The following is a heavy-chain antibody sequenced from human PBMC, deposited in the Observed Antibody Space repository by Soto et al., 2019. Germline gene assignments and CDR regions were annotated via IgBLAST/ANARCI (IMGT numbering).Heavy chain of an antibody. Sequence: QDQLVQSGAEVKKPGSSVKVSCKASGGTFSSHTFSWVRQAPGQGLEWMGRIIPALGTATYAQKFQGRVTTTADESATTVYMELNSPKSEDTAVYYCARPDFGDYWYFDLWGRGTLVTVSS. CDR3: ARPDFGDYWYFDL. V-gene: IGHV1-69*08. J-gene: IGHJ2*01. CDR2: IIPALGTA. CDR1: GGTFSSHT. D-gene: IGHD4-17*01.